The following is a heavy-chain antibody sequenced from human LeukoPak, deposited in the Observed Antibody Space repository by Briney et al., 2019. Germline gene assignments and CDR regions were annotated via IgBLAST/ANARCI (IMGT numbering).Heavy chain of an antibody. CDR3: ARSRRRELLRTYFDY. J-gene: IGHJ4*02. D-gene: IGHD1-26*01. Sequence: PGGSLRLSCAASGFTFSSYGMHWVRQAPGKGLEWVTVISYDGSKKYYGDSVKGRFTISRDNSKNTLYLQMNSLRAEDTAVYYCARSRRRELLRTYFDYWGQGTLVTVSS. CDR2: ISYDGSKK. CDR1: GFTFSSYG. V-gene: IGHV3-30*03.